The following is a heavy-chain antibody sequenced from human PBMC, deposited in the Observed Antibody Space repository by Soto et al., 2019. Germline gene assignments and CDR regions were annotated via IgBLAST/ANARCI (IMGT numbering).Heavy chain of an antibody. V-gene: IGHV2-5*02. CDR1: GFSLSSSGVG. D-gene: IGHD3-9*01. CDR2: IYWDDNK. CDR3: AYRREYNTDWSVGWFGP. J-gene: IGHJ5*02. Sequence: QITLRESGPTLLKPTQTLTLTCTFSGFSLSSSGVGVGWIRQPPGKALEWLALIYWDDNKRYSPSLKSRLTITKDTSKTQVVLTMINMDPVDTATYYCAYRREYNTDWSVGWFGPWGQGTLVTVSS.